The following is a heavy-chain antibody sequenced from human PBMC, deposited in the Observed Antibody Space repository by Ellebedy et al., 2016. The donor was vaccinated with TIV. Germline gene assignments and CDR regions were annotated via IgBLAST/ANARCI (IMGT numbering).Heavy chain of an antibody. CDR1: GYRFPTYW. CDR2: IFPGDSDA. J-gene: IGHJ4*02. D-gene: IGHD5-12*01. V-gene: IGHV5-51*01. Sequence: GGSLRLXXETSGYRFPTYWIAWVRQMPGKGLEWMGIIFPGDSDAKYSPSFRGQVTMSVDLSLNTAFLQWGSLKASDTAIYYCARASRGYTFWGQGTPVTVSS. CDR3: ARASRGYTF.